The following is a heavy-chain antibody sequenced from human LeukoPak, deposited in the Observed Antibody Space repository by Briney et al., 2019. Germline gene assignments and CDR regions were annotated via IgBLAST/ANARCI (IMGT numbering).Heavy chain of an antibody. CDR1: GFTFSSYS. D-gene: IGHD3-10*01. V-gene: IGHV3-21*04. J-gene: IGHJ4*02. CDR2: ISSSSSYI. Sequence: PGGSLRLSCAASGFTFSSYSMNWVRQAPGKGLEWVSSISSSSSYIYYADSVKGRFTISRDNSKSTLYLQMNSLTAEDTAVYYCAKRYYYGSGSSDYWGQGTLVTVSS. CDR3: AKRYYYGSGSSDY.